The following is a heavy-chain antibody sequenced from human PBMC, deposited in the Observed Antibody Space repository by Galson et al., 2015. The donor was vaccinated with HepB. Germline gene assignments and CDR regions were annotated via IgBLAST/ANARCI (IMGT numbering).Heavy chain of an antibody. CDR2: IYSGGST. Sequence: SLRLSCAASGFTVSSNYMSWVRQAPGKGLEWVSVIYSGGSTYYADSVKGRFTISRHHSKNTLYLQMNSLRAEDTAVYYCAREGLERRSGNWYYYGMDVWGQGTTVTVSS. V-gene: IGHV3-53*04. CDR3: AREGLERRSGNWYYYGMDV. CDR1: GFTVSSNY. J-gene: IGHJ6*02. D-gene: IGHD1-1*01.